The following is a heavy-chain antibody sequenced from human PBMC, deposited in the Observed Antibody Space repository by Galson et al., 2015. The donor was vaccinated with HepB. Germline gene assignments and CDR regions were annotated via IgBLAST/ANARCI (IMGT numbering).Heavy chain of an antibody. CDR1: GGSISSDY. Sequence: ETLSLTCGVSGGSISSDYWSWVRQPPGKGLEWIGSVYYSGNTNYNPSLKSRVTISVDTSKKQFSLRLTSVTAADTAVYYCARQTTLWFGELSAPAYFDLWGRGTLVTVSA. D-gene: IGHD3-10*01. CDR2: VYYSGNT. CDR3: ARQTTLWFGELSAPAYFDL. J-gene: IGHJ2*01. V-gene: IGHV4-59*08.